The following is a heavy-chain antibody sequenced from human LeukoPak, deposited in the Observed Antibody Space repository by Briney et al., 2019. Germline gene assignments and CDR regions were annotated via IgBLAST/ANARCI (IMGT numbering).Heavy chain of an antibody. CDR1: GYTFTGYW. V-gene: IGHV1-46*01. J-gene: IGHJ3*02. Sequence: ASVKVSCKAFGYTFTGYWMHWVRQAPGQGPEWMGVISPSGGSTIYAQKFKGRVTLTRDMSTTTAYMELRSLRSDDTAVYYCAREVRGGTFDIWGQGTMVTVSS. CDR3: AREVRGGTFDI. D-gene: IGHD3-10*01. CDR2: ISPSGGST.